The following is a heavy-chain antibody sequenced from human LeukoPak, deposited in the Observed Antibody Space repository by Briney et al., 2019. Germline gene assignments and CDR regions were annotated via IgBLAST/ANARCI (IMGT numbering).Heavy chain of an antibody. CDR2: INPSGGST. CDR3: AREMATTETFDY. D-gene: IGHD5-24*01. V-gene: IGHV1-46*01. CDR1: GYTFTTYY. Sequence: GASVKVSCKASGYTFTTYYMHWVRQAPGQGPEWMGIINPSGGSTSYAQKFQGRVTMTRDTSTNTVYMELSSLRSEDTAVYYCAREMATTETFDYWGQGTLVTVSS. J-gene: IGHJ4*02.